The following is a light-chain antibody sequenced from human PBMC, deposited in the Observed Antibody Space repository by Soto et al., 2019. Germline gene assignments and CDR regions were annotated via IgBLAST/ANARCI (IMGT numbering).Light chain of an antibody. Sequence: QSVLTQPASVSGSPGQSITISCTGTSSDVGGYNYVSWYQQHPAKVPKLMIYDVSNRPSGVSDRFSGSKSGNTASLTISGLQAEDEADYYCSSYTSSNTYVFGTGTKVTVL. CDR1: SSDVGGYNY. CDR3: SSYTSSNTYV. CDR2: DVS. V-gene: IGLV2-14*01. J-gene: IGLJ1*01.